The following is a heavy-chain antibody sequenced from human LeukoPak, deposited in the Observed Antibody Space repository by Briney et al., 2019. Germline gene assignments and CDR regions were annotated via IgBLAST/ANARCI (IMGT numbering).Heavy chain of an antibody. CDR1: GSTFSSYA. CDR3: ARDDYFDY. Sequence: GRSLRLSCAASGSTFSSYAMHWVRQAPGKGLEWVAVISYDGSNKYYADSVKGRFTISRDNSKNTLYLQMNSLRAEDTAVYYCARDDYFDYWGQGTLVTVSS. CDR2: ISYDGSNK. V-gene: IGHV3-30*01. J-gene: IGHJ4*02.